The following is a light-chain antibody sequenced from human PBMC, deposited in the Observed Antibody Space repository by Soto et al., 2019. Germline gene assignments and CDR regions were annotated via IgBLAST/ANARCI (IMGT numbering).Light chain of an antibody. J-gene: IGLJ1*01. CDR3: SSYTTSNTPLYV. Sequence: QSVLTQPASLSGSPGQSITISCTGTSSDIGAYDYVSWFQQHPGKAPKLMIYEVSNRPSGVSNRFSGSQSGNTASLTISGLQAEDEANYYCSSYTTSNTPLYVFGTGTQVTV. CDR2: EVS. V-gene: IGLV2-14*01. CDR1: SSDIGAYDY.